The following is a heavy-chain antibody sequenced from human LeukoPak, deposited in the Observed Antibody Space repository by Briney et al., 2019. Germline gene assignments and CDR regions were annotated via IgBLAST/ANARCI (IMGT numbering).Heavy chain of an antibody. Sequence: ASVKVSCKASGYTFTGYYMHWVRRAPGQGLEWMGWINPNSGGTNYAQKFQGRVTMTRDTSISTAYMELSRLRFDDTAVYYCASGDYGDPPLNYWGQGTLVTVSS. V-gene: IGHV1-2*02. CDR3: ASGDYGDPPLNY. CDR2: INPNSGGT. J-gene: IGHJ4*02. D-gene: IGHD4-17*01. CDR1: GYTFTGYY.